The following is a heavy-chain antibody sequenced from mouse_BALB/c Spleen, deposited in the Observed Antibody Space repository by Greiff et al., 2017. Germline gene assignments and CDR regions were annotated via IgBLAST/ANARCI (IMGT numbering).Heavy chain of an antibody. J-gene: IGHJ4*01. V-gene: IGHV1S135*01. CDR1: GSAFTSYN. CDR3: ARWYDYDGYAMDY. D-gene: IGHD2-4*01. Sequence: VQLQQSGPELVKPGASVKVSCKASGSAFTSYNMYWVKQSHGKSLEWIGYIDPYNGGTSYNQKFKGKATLTVDKSSSTAYMHLNSLTSEDSAVYYCARWYDYDGYAMDYWGQGTSVTVSS. CDR2: IDPYNGGT.